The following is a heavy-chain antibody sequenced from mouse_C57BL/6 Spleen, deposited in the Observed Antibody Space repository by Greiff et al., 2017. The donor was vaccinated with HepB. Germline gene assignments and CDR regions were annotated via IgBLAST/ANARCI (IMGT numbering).Heavy chain of an antibody. J-gene: IGHJ2*01. CDR3: ARGEGSSDY. D-gene: IGHD1-1*01. Sequence: EVQWVESGGGLVKPGGSLKLSCAASGFTFSSYAMSWVRQTPEKRLEWVATISDGGSYTYYPDNVKGRFTISRDNAKNNLYLQMSHLKSEDTAMYYCARGEGSSDYWGQGTTLTVSS. V-gene: IGHV5-4*01. CDR2: ISDGGSYT. CDR1: GFTFSSYA.